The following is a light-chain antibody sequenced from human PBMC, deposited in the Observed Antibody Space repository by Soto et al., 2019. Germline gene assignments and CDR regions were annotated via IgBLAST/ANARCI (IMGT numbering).Light chain of an antibody. Sequence: DIEMTQSPSTLSVSVGDRVTITCRASQSVDNCLAWYQQKPGKAPKLLVYGASTWASGIPARFSGSGSGTEFTLTITRQQADDFASYYRQQYNTSRTFGQGTKVDIK. CDR3: QQYNTSRT. J-gene: IGKJ1*01. V-gene: IGKV1-5*01. CDR1: QSVDNC. CDR2: GAS.